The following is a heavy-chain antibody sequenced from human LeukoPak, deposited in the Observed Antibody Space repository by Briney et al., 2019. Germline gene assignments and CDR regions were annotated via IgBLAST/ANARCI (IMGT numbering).Heavy chain of an antibody. J-gene: IGHJ4*02. CDR3: AKETTYSFVDY. D-gene: IGHD1-1*01. CDR1: GFTFSSYA. CDR2: ISGSGDST. Sequence: GGSLRLSCAASGFTFSSYAMSWVRQAPGKGLEWVSVISGSGDSTYYADSVKGRLTISRGNSKNTLYLQMNSLRAEDTAVYYCAKETTYSFVDYWGQGTLVTVSS. V-gene: IGHV3-23*01.